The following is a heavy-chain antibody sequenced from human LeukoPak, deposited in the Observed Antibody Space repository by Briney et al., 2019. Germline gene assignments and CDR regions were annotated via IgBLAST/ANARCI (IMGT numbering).Heavy chain of an antibody. J-gene: IGHJ4*02. D-gene: IGHD3-10*01. Sequence: SETLSLTCTVSGGSISSGDYYWSWIRQPPGKGLEWIGYIYYSGSTYYNPSLKSRVTISVDTSKNQFSLKLSSATAADTAVYYCARVVYYGSGSPRVSYYFDYWGQGTLVTVSS. CDR1: GGSISSGDYY. CDR2: IYYSGST. CDR3: ARVVYYGSGSPRVSYYFDY. V-gene: IGHV4-30-4*01.